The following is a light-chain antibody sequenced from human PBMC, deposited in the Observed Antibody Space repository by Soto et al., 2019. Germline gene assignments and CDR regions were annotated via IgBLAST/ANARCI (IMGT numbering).Light chain of an antibody. CDR1: RVISSW. CDR2: KAS. V-gene: IGKV1-5*03. CDR3: QKYNSAPFT. J-gene: IGKJ3*01. Sequence: DIQITHSPSSVSASVLDRVTLTFRASRVISSWLAWYQQKPGKAPNLLIYKASTLESGVPSRFSGSGSGTEFTLTISCLQPDDVATYYCQKYNSAPFTCGTG.